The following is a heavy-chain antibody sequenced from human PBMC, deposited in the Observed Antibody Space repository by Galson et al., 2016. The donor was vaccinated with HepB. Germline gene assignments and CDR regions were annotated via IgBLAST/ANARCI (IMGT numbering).Heavy chain of an antibody. V-gene: IGHV3-48*02. CDR2: ISPGGSAI. D-gene: IGHD2/OR15-2a*01. J-gene: IGHJ4*02. CDR3: AKLRGATVNIMYFDS. CDR1: GFSFSGSG. Sequence: SLRLSCAASGFSFSGSGMNWVRQAPGKGLEWVSYISPGGSAIHYADSVKGRFTISRDNGKNSLFLQMGSLRDDDTAVYYCAKLRGATVNIMYFDSWGQGTLVTVSS.